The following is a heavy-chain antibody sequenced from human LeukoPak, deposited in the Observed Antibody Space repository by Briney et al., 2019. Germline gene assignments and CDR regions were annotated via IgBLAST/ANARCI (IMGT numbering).Heavy chain of an antibody. CDR1: GDSVSTNSVA. D-gene: IGHD5-24*01. V-gene: IGHV6-1*01. CDR3: AREAEITRFDY. CDR2: TSYRSKWYN. Sequence: SQTLSLTCAISGDSVSTNSVAWNWIRQSPSRGLEWLGSTSYRSKWYNDYAVSVKSRITITPDTSKNQYSLQLNSVTPEDTAVYYCAREAEITRFDYWGQGTLVTVSS. J-gene: IGHJ4*02.